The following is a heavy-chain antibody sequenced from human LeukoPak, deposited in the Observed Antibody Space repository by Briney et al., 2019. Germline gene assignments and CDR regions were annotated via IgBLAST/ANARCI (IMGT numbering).Heavy chain of an antibody. V-gene: IGHV3-30*02. J-gene: IGHJ4*02. CDR2: IRYDGSNK. CDR1: GFTFSSYG. Sequence: GGSLRLSCAASGFTFSSYGMHWVRQAPGKGLEWVAFIRYDGSNKYYADSVKGRFTISRDNSKNTLYLQMNSLRAEDTAVYYCAKDHSQYYYDSSGYYPPDYWGQGTLVTVSS. CDR3: AKDHSQYYYDSSGYYPPDY. D-gene: IGHD3-22*01.